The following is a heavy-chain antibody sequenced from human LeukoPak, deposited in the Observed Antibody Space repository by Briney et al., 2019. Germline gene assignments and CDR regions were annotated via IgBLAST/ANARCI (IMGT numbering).Heavy chain of an antibody. CDR2: IYPFDSDT. CDR1: GYTFTSYW. Sequence: GESLKISCEGSGYTFTSYWIAWVRQMPGKGLEWMGIIYPFDSDTRYSPSFQGQVTISADKSISTAYLQWSSLKASDTAMYYCARSSYYGSGSYFSPKGFDPWGQGTLVTVSS. V-gene: IGHV5-51*01. J-gene: IGHJ5*02. D-gene: IGHD3-10*01. CDR3: ARSSYYGSGSYFSPKGFDP.